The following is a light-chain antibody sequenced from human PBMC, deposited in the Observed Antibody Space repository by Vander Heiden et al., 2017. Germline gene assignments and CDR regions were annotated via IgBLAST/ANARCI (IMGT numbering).Light chain of an antibody. CDR2: QDS. CDR3: QAWDSSIVV. J-gene: IGLJ2*01. V-gene: IGLV3-1*01. CDR1: KWGDKY. Sequence: SYELTQPPSVSVSPGQTASITCSGDKWGDKYACWYQQKPGQSPVLVIYQDSKRPSGIPERFSGSNSGNTATLTIRGTQAMDEADYYCQAWDSSIVVFGGGTKLTVL.